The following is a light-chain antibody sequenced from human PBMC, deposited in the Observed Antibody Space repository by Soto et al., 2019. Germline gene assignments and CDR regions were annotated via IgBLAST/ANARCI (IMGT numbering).Light chain of an antibody. CDR1: QSVSNNY. V-gene: IGKV3-20*01. Sequence: EIVWTQSPGTLSLAPGERATLSCRASQSVSNNYLAWYQQKPGQAPRLLIYGASNRATGIPDRFSGSGYGTDFTHTISRLEPEDFAVYYCQQYGSAGTFGQGTKVEIK. J-gene: IGKJ1*01. CDR2: GAS. CDR3: QQYGSAGT.